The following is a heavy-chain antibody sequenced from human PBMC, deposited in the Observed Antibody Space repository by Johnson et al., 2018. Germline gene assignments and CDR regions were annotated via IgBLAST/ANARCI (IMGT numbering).Heavy chain of an antibody. Sequence: QVQLVQSGGGVVQPGRSLRLSCAASGFTFSSYGMHWVRQAPGKGLEWVAVISYDGSNKYYADYVKGRFTISRDNSKNTLYLQMNSLRAEDTAVYYCAKDRGYCGGDCYSYFQHWGQGTLVTVSS. V-gene: IGHV3-30*18. J-gene: IGHJ1*01. CDR3: AKDRGYCGGDCYSYFQH. D-gene: IGHD2-21*02. CDR2: ISYDGSNK. CDR1: GFTFSSYG.